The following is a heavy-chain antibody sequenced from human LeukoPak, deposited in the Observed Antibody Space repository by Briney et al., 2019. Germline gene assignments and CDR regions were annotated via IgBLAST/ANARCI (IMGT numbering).Heavy chain of an antibody. J-gene: IGHJ5*02. D-gene: IGHD3-10*01. Sequence: ETLSLTCTVSGGSISSYHWSWIRQPPGKGLEWIGYIYYSGSTNYNPSLKSRVTISVDTSKNQFSLKLSSVTAADTAVYYCARQEYGSGTNWFDPWGQGTLVTVSS. CDR3: ARQEYGSGTNWFDP. V-gene: IGHV4-59*08. CDR1: GGSISSYH. CDR2: IYYSGST.